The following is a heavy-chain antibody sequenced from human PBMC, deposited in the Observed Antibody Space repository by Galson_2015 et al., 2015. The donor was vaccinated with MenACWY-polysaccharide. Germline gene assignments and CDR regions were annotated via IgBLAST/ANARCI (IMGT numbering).Heavy chain of an antibody. J-gene: IGHJ5*01. Sequence: WVRQAPGKGLEWVANIKQDGSENYYVDSVKGRITISRDNAKNSLYLQMNSLRAEDTAVYYCARGQKTLGPWGQGTLVTVSS. V-gene: IGHV3-7*04. CDR3: ARGQKTLGP. CDR2: IKQDGSEN.